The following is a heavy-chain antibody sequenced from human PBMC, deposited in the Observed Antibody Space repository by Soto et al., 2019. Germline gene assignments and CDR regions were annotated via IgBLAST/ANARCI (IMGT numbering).Heavy chain of an antibody. J-gene: IGHJ4*02. CDR3: ARGTGVMNAFAYFDY. CDR1: GFTFKTFV. V-gene: IGHV3-48*02. CDR2: ISGSSNTI. D-gene: IGHD2-21*01. Sequence: GGSLRLSCAASGFTFKTFVMNWVRQAPGKGLEWVSYISGSSNTINFADSVRGRFTISRDNAKNSMYLQMNSLRDEDTAVYYCARGTGVMNAFAYFDYWGQGTLVTVSS.